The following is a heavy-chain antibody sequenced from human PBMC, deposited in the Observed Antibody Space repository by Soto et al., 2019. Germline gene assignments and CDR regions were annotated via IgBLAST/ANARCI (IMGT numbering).Heavy chain of an antibody. CDR2: ISYDGSNK. Sequence: QVQLVESGGGVVQPGRSLRLSCAASGFTFSSYDMHWVRQAPGKGLEWVAVISYDGSNKYYADSVKGRFTISRDNSKNTLYLQMNSLRAEDTAVYYCAKGSDGYSSGWLDDYWGQGTLVTVAS. CDR3: AKGSDGYSSGWLDDY. V-gene: IGHV3-30*18. D-gene: IGHD6-19*01. CDR1: GFTFSSYD. J-gene: IGHJ4*02.